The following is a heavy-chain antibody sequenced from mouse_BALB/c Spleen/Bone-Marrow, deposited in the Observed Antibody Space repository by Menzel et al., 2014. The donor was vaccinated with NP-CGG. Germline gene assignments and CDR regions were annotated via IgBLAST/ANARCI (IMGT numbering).Heavy chain of an antibody. CDR3: TIVAY. V-gene: IGHV1-15*01. CDR1: GYTFTDYK. J-gene: IGHJ3*01. Sequence: LVESGAELVRPGTSATLSCKASGYTFTDYKMHWVKQTPVHGLEWIGLIDPETGGTAYNQKFKGKATLTADKSSSTAYMDLRSLTSEDSAVYYCTIVAYWGQGTLVAVSA. CDR2: IDPETGGT.